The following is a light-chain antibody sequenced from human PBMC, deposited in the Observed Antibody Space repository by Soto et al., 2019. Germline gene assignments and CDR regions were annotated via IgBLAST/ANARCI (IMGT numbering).Light chain of an antibody. Sequence: VVLTQSPATLSLSPGERATLSCRASQNVRTFLDWYQQKPGQAPRLLIYAASNRATGIPDRFSGSGSGTEFTLTIISLEPEDFAVYYCQQHSHWPPWTFGQGTKVDIK. J-gene: IGKJ1*01. CDR1: QNVRTF. CDR2: AAS. CDR3: QQHSHWPPWT. V-gene: IGKV3-11*01.